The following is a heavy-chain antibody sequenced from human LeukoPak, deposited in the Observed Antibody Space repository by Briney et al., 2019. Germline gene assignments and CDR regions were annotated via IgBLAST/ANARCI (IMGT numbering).Heavy chain of an antibody. J-gene: IGHJ4*02. V-gene: IGHV3-7*01. Sequence: GGSLRLSCTASGFTFSNFWMGWVRQAPGKGLEWVANIKQDETEKFYLGSVKGRFTISRDNAKNSLYLQMNSLRAEDTAVYCCARDLTQAGREFDYWGQGTLVTVSS. D-gene: IGHD4/OR15-4a*01. CDR1: GFTFSNFW. CDR3: ARDLTQAGREFDY. CDR2: IKQDETEK.